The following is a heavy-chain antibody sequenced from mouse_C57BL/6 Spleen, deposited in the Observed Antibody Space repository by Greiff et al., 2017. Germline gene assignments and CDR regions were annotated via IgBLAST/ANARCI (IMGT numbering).Heavy chain of an antibody. V-gene: IGHV5-6*01. Sequence: DVHLVESGGDLVKPGGSLKLSCAASGFTFSSYGMSWVRPTPDKRLEWVATISSGGSYTYYPDSVKGRFTISRDNAKNTLYLQMSSLKSEDTAMYYCARIYGSSYGYFDYWGQGTTLTVSS. CDR3: ARIYGSSYGYFDY. J-gene: IGHJ2*01. D-gene: IGHD1-1*01. CDR2: ISSGGSYT. CDR1: GFTFSSYG.